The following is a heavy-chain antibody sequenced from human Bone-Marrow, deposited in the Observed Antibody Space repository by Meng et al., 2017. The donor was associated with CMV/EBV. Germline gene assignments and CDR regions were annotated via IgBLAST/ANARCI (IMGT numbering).Heavy chain of an antibody. Sequence: HWVRQAPGQGLEWMGWINPNSGGTNYAQKFQGRVTMTRDTSISTAYMELSRLRSDDTAVYYCASSLGRLYYDFWSGYCPWYYYGMDVWGQGTTVTVSS. J-gene: IGHJ6*02. D-gene: IGHD3-3*01. CDR2: INPNSGGT. CDR3: ASSLGRLYYDFWSGYCPWYYYGMDV. V-gene: IGHV1-2*02.